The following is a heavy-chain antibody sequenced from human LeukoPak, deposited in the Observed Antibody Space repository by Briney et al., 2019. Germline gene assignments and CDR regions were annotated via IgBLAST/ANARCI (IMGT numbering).Heavy chain of an antibody. V-gene: IGHV3-11*05. J-gene: IGHJ4*02. CDR3: ARDGEGGSSYHDY. CDR2: ISSSSSYT. D-gene: IGHD1-26*01. Sequence: GGSLRLSCAAPGFTFSDYYMRSIRQAPGKGLEWVSYISSSSSYTNYADSVKGRFTISRDNAKNSLYLQMNSLRAEDTAVYYCARDGEGGSSYHDYWGQGTLVTVSS. CDR1: GFTFSDYY.